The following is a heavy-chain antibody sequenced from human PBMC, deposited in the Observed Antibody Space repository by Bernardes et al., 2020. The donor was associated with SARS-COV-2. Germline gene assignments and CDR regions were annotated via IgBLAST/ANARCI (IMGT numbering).Heavy chain of an antibody. CDR3: ARFVDAQLYYYYGLDV. CDR1: GFTFSNYG. Sequence: GGSLRLSCATSGFTFSNYGMNWVRQAPGKGLEWVSRISGCRIDYAGSVKGRFTISRDNSKNTVYLQMNNLRAEDTAIYYCARFVDAQLYYYYGLDVWGQGTTVTVTS. J-gene: IGHJ6*02. D-gene: IGHD3-3*01. CDR2: ISGCRI. V-gene: IGHV3-23*01.